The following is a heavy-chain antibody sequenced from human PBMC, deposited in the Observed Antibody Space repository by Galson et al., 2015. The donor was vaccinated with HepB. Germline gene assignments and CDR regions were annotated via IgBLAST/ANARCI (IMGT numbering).Heavy chain of an antibody. Sequence: SVKVSCKASGGTFSNYGVSWLRQAPGQGLEWMGGIIPLVGTQHDAQNFQGRVKITADESKSTVYMELSSLRSEDTAVYYCARGAAAAVYIYFFDYWGQGTLVTVSS. D-gene: IGHD6-13*01. CDR3: ARGAAAAVYIYFFDY. V-gene: IGHV1-69*13. CDR2: IIPLVGTQ. CDR1: GGTFSNYG. J-gene: IGHJ4*02.